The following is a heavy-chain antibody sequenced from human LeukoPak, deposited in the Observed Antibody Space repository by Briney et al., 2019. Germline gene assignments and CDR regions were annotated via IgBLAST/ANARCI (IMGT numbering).Heavy chain of an antibody. CDR3: ARTPGYCSGGSCYSGHYYGMDV. V-gene: IGHV3-53*01. D-gene: IGHD2-15*01. CDR1: GITVSSNY. Sequence: GGSLRLSCAASGITVSSNYMSWVRKAPGKGLEWVSVIYSGGSTYYAHSVKGRFTISRDDSKNTVYLQMNSLRAEDTAVYYCARTPGYCSGGSCYSGHYYGMDVWGKGTTVTVSS. J-gene: IGHJ6*04. CDR2: IYSGGST.